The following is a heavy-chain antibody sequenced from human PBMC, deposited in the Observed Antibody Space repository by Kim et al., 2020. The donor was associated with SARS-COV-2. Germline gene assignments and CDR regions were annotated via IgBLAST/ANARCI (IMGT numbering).Heavy chain of an antibody. CDR3: ARPIKKYYFDY. D-gene: IGHD1-20*01. CDR2: T. Sequence: TNYNPSLKSRVTISVDTSKNQFSLKLSSVTAADTAVYYCARPIKKYYFDYWGQGTLVTVSS. J-gene: IGHJ4*02. V-gene: IGHV4-34*01.